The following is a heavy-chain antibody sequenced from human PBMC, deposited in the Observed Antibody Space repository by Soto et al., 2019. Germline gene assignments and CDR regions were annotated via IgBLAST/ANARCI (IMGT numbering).Heavy chain of an antibody. CDR2: INPNSGGT. Sequence: ASVKVSCKASGYTFTGYYMHWVRQAPGQGLEWMGWINPNSGGTNYAQKFQGRVTMTRDTSISTAYMELSRLRSDDTAVYYCARDREVRYFDWSYPGFDPWGQGTLVTAPQ. D-gene: IGHD3-9*01. V-gene: IGHV1-2*02. CDR3: ARDREVRYFDWSYPGFDP. CDR1: GYTFTGYY. J-gene: IGHJ5*02.